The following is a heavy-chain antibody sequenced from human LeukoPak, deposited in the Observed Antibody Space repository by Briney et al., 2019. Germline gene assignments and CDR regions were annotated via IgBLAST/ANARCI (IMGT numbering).Heavy chain of an antibody. J-gene: IGHJ4*02. Sequence: GGSLRLSCEASGFTFSHYEMNWVRQAPGKGLEWVSYISSSGYTIYYADSVKGRFTISRDNAKNSLYPQMNSLRAEDTAVYYCAREDCSSTSCYDPSVSDYWGQGTLVTVSS. D-gene: IGHD2-2*01. CDR1: GFTFSHYE. V-gene: IGHV3-48*03. CDR3: AREDCSSTSCYDPSVSDY. CDR2: ISSSGYTI.